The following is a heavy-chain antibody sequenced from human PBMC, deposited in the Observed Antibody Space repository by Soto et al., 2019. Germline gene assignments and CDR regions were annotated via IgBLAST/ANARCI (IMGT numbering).Heavy chain of an antibody. CDR1: GFTFSNAW. V-gene: IGHV3-15*01. J-gene: IGHJ4*02. D-gene: IGHD3-3*01. Sequence: ESGGGLVKPGGSLRLSCAASGFTFSNAWMSWVRQAPGKGLEWVGRIKSKSDGGTTDYAAPVKGRFTISRDDSKNTLYLQMNSLKTDDTAVYYCTTDLVTSIFGVVTGFEYWGQGTLVTVSS. CDR2: IKSKSDGGTT. CDR3: TTDLVTSIFGVVTGFEY.